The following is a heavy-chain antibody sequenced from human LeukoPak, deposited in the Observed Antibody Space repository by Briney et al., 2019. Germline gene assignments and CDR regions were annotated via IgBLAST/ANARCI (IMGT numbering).Heavy chain of an antibody. CDR1: GFTFSSYE. CDR3: ARQIPGSGQGFDP. J-gene: IGHJ5*02. CDR2: ITTSGRTI. V-gene: IGHV3-48*03. Sequence: GGSLRLSCAASGFTFSSYEMNWVRQAPGKRLEWVSYITTSGRTIYYADSVKGRFTISRDNAKNSLYLQMNSLRAEDTAVYYCARQIPGSGQGFDPWGQGTLVAVSS. D-gene: IGHD3-10*01.